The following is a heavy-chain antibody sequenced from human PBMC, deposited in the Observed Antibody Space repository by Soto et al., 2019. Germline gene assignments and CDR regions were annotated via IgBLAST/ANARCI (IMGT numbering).Heavy chain of an antibody. CDR2: IYYSGST. Sequence: PSDTLSLTCTFSVFSISSGDYYWSCIRQPPGKGLEWIGYIYYSGSTYYNPSLKSRVTISVDTSKNQFSLKLSSVTAADTAVYYCDRLSRGGYFDYWGQGTLVTVSS. CDR3: DRLSRGGYFDY. CDR1: VFSISSGDYY. V-gene: IGHV4-30-4*02. J-gene: IGHJ4*02.